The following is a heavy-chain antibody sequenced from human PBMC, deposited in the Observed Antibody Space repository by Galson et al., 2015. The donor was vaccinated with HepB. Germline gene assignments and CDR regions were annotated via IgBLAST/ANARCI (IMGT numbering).Heavy chain of an antibody. CDR2: ISGYDGTT. D-gene: IGHD2-2*01. CDR3: ARDRQWYGTRNYYYYGLDV. Sequence: SVKVSCKASGYSFTTYGLSWVRQAPGQGLEWMGWISGYDGTTNFAQKFQGRVTMTTDTSTSTAYMELRSLRSGDTAVYYCARDRQWYGTRNYYYYGLDVWGQGTTVTVSS. CDR1: GYSFTTYG. J-gene: IGHJ6*02. V-gene: IGHV1-18*01.